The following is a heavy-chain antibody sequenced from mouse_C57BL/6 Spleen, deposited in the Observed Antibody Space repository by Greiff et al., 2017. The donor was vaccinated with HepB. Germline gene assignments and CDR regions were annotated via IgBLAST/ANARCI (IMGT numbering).Heavy chain of an antibody. Sequence: VQLQQPGAELVRPGSSVKLSCKASGYTFTSYWMDWVKQRPGQGLEWIGNIYPSDSETHYNQKFKDKATLTVDKSSSTAYMQLSSLTSEDSAVYYCARVRDYGNYWGQGTTLTVSS. D-gene: IGHD2-4*01. V-gene: IGHV1-61*01. CDR2: IYPSDSET. J-gene: IGHJ2*01. CDR1: GYTFTSYW. CDR3: ARVRDYGNY.